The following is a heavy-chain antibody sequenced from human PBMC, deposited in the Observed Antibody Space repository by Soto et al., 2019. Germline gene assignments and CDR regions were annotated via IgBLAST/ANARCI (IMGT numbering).Heavy chain of an antibody. D-gene: IGHD4-17*01. V-gene: IGHV3-21*06. CDR2: ISSSSNYI. CDR3: VRALPTDYGDYGDLQGDI. CDR1: GFTFSSYS. J-gene: IGHJ3*02. Sequence: EVQLVESGGGLVKPGGSLRLSCAASGFTFSSYSMNWVRQAPGKGLEWVSSISSSSNYIYYADSVKGRFTISRDNAKNSLYLQMNSLRAEDTAVYYCVRALPTDYGDYGDLQGDIWGQGTMVTVSS.